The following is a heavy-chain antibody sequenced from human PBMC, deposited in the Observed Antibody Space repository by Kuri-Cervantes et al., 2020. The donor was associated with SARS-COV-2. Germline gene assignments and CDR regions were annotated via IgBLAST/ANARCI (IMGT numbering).Heavy chain of an antibody. Sequence: SVHVSCKASGDFFSSYSFNWVGQAPGQGLEWMGWIIPMFGTADYAQKFQGRVTITADESTSTVYMELTSLRSYDTAMYYCARDCSGTDCNVIVYALSDWGQGILVTVSS. V-gene: IGHV1-69*13. CDR2: IIPMFGTA. D-gene: IGHD2-8*01. CDR3: ARDCSGTDCNVIVYALSD. CDR1: GDFFSSYS. J-gene: IGHJ4*02.